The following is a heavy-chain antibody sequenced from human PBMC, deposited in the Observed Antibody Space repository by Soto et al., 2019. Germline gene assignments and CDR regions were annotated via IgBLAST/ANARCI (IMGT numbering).Heavy chain of an antibody. CDR1: GGSISSGGYY. Sequence: SETLSLTCTVSGGSISSGGYYWSWIRQHPGKGLEWIGYIYYSGSTYYNPSLKSRVTISVDTSKNQFSLKLSSVTAADTAVYYCARVGQLWSNYYFDYWGQGTLVTVS. D-gene: IGHD5-18*01. V-gene: IGHV4-31*03. J-gene: IGHJ4*02. CDR2: IYYSGST. CDR3: ARVGQLWSNYYFDY.